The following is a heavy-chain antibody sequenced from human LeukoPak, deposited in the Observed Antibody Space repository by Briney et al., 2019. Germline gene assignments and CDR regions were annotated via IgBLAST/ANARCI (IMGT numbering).Heavy chain of an antibody. CDR3: ATATYYYDSSGYYHAFDI. CDR2: IYYSGST. J-gene: IGHJ3*02. Sequence: KSSETLSLTCTVSGGSISSGDYYWSWIRQPPGKGLEWIGYIYYSGSTYYNPSLKSRVTISVDTSKNQFSLKLSSVTAADTAVYYCATATYYYDSSGYYHAFDIWGQGTMVTVSS. V-gene: IGHV4-30-4*01. CDR1: GGSISSGDYY. D-gene: IGHD3-22*01.